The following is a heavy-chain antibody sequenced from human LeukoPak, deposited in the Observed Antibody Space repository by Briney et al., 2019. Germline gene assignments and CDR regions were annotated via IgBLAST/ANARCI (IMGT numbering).Heavy chain of an antibody. V-gene: IGHV4-30-2*01. CDR3: ARGKSSIAARHDAFDI. J-gene: IGHJ3*02. D-gene: IGHD6-6*01. Sequence: SETLSLTCTVSGGSISSGGYYWSWIRQPPGKGLERIGYIYHSGSTYYNPSLKSRVTISVDRSKNQFSLKLSSVTAADTAVYYCARGKSSIAARHDAFDIWGQGTMVTVSS. CDR1: GGSISSGGYY. CDR2: IYHSGST.